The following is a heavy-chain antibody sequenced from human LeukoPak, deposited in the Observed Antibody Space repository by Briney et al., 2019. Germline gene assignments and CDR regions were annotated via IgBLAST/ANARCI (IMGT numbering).Heavy chain of an antibody. CDR2: INHSGST. CDR1: GGSFSGYY. V-gene: IGHV4-34*01. Sequence: PETLSLTCAVYGGSFSGYYWSWIRQPPGKGLEWIGEINHSGSTNYNPSLKSRVTISVDTSKNQFSLKLSSVTAADTAVYYCARVGYNWNDVEFDYWGQGTLVTVSS. D-gene: IGHD1-20*01. J-gene: IGHJ4*02. CDR3: ARVGYNWNDVEFDY.